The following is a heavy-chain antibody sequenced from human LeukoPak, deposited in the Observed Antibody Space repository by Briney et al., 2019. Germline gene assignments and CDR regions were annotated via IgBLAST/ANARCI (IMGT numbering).Heavy chain of an antibody. Sequence: SETLSLTCTVSGYSISSGYYWGWIRQPPGKGLEWIGSIYYSGSTYYNPSLKSRVTISVDTSKNQFSLKLSSVTAADTAVYYCARTVTQLRYFDWTLGRYYYYMDVWGKGTTVTVSS. CDR2: IYYSGST. V-gene: IGHV4-38-2*02. CDR1: GYSISSGYY. CDR3: ARTVTQLRYFDWTLGRYYYYMDV. J-gene: IGHJ6*03. D-gene: IGHD3-9*01.